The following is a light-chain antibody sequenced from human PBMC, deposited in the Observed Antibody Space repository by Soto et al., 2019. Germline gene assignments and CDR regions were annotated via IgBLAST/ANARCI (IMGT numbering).Light chain of an antibody. CDR2: NAS. CDR1: QSISSW. Sequence: DIQMTQSPSTLSASVGDRVTITCRASQSISSWLAWYQQKPGKAPKLLIYNASTLESGVPSRFSGSESGTEFTLTINSLQPDDFATYYCQQYSSWWTFGQGTKVEIK. CDR3: QQYSSWWT. V-gene: IGKV1-5*03. J-gene: IGKJ1*01.